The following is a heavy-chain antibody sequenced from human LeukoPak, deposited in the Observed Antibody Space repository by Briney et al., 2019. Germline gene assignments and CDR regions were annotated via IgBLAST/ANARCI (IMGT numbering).Heavy chain of an antibody. V-gene: IGHV4-30-4*01. CDR3: ARGKGYYYYYGMDV. CDR2: IYYSGST. J-gene: IGHJ6*02. Sequence: PSETLSLTCTVSGGSISSGDYYWSWIRQPPGKGLEWIGYIYYSGSTHYNPSLKSRITISVDTSKNQFSLKLSSVTAADTAVYYCARGKGYYYYYGMDVWGQGTTVTVSS. CDR1: GGSISSGDYY.